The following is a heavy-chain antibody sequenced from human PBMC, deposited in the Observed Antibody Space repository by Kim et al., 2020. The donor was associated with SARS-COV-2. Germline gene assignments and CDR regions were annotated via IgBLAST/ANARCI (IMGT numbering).Heavy chain of an antibody. CDR2: INHSGST. J-gene: IGHJ5*02. Sequence: SETLSLTCAVYGGSFSGYYWSWIRQPPGKGLEWIGEINHSGSTNYNPSLKSRVTISVDTSKNQFSLKLSSVTAADTAVYYCARGVPYYGSGRKPHKNNWFDPWGQGTLVTVSS. CDR1: GGSFSGYY. CDR3: ARGVPYYGSGRKPHKNNWFDP. D-gene: IGHD3-10*01. V-gene: IGHV4-34*01.